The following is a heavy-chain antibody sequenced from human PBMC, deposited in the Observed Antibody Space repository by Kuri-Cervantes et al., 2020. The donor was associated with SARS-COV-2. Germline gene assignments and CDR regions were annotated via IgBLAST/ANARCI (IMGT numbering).Heavy chain of an antibody. Sequence: SVKVSCKASGGTFSSYTISWVRQAPGQGLEWTGRIIPILGIANYAQKFQGRVTITADKSTSTAYMELSSLRSEDTAVYYCARASSGYDLDIDYWGQGTLVTVSS. V-gene: IGHV1-69*02. CDR3: ARASSGYDLDIDY. D-gene: IGHD5-12*01. J-gene: IGHJ4*02. CDR2: IIPILGIA. CDR1: GGTFSSYT.